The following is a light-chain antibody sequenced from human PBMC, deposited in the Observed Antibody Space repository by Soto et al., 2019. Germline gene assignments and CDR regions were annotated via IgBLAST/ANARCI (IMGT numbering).Light chain of an antibody. J-gene: IGKJ2*01. CDR1: QSISNW. CDR2: KAS. V-gene: IGKV1-5*03. CDR3: QQYSPYASMYT. Sequence: DIQMTQYPSTLSASVGDRVTITCRASQSISNWLAWYQQKPGKAPQLLIYKASSLESGVPSRFSGSGSGTECTVTIRILQPADFATYDCQQYSPYASMYTFGQGTKLEIK.